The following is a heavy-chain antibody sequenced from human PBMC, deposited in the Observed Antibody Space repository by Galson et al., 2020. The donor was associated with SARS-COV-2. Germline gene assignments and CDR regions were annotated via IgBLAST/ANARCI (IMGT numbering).Heavy chain of an antibody. Sequence: SGPTLVKPTQTLTLTCTFSGFSLSTSGVGVGWIRQPPGKALEWLALIYWDDDKRYSPSLKSRLTITKDTSKNQVVLTMTNMDPVDTATYYCAHRRATNYDIVTGPSAENWFDPWGQGTLVTVAS. V-gene: IGHV2-5*02. CDR1: GFSLSTSGVG. CDR3: AHRRATNYDIVTGPSAENWFDP. D-gene: IGHD3-9*01. J-gene: IGHJ5*02. CDR2: IYWDDDK.